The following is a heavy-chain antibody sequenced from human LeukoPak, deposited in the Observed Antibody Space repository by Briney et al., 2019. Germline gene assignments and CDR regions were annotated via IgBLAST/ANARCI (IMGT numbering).Heavy chain of an antibody. D-gene: IGHD6-13*01. V-gene: IGHV4-31*03. Sequence: SQTLSLTCTVSGGSISSGGYYWSWIRQHPGKGLEWIGYISYSGSTYYNPSLKSRITISVDTSKNQFSLKLSSVTAADTAVYYCARHSPAGPGIAAAGTDNWFDPWGQGTLVTVSS. CDR2: ISYSGST. J-gene: IGHJ5*02. CDR1: GGSISSGGYY. CDR3: ARHSPAGPGIAAAGTDNWFDP.